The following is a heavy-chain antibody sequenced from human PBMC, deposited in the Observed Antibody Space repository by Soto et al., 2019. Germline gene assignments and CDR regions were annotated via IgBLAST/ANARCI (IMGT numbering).Heavy chain of an antibody. CDR2: IRSKAYGGTT. J-gene: IGHJ4*02. CDR1: GFTFGDYA. Sequence: EVQLVESGGGLVQPGRSLRVSYTASGFTFGDYAMSWFRQALGKGLEWVGFIRSKAYGGTTEYAASVKGRFTISRDDSKSIAYLQMNSMKTEDTAVYYCTRGPIGEVVVIAIPFDHCGQGTLVTVSS. D-gene: IGHD2-21*01. V-gene: IGHV3-49*03. CDR3: TRGPIGEVVVIAIPFDH.